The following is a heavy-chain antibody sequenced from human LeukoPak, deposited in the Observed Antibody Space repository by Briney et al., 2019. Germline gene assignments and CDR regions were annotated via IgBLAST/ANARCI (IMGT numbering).Heavy chain of an antibody. J-gene: IGHJ4*02. CDR3: ARNPSLHIVVVTAIDY. D-gene: IGHD2-21*02. V-gene: IGHV3-66*02. CDR2: IYSGGST. Sequence: PGGSLRLSCAASGFTVSSNYMSWVRQAPGKGLEWVSVIYSGGSTYYADSVKGRFTISRDNSKNTLYLQMNSLRAEDTAVYYCARNPSLHIVVVTAIDYWGQGTLVTVSS. CDR1: GFTVSSNY.